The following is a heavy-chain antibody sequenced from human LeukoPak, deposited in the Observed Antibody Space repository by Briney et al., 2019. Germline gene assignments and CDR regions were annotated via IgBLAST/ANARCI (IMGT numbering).Heavy chain of an antibody. D-gene: IGHD7-27*01. J-gene: IGHJ4*02. CDR1: GFTFSRYG. Sequence: PGGSLRLSCAASGFTFSRYGMHWVRQAPGEGLEWVAVISYDGNSKYYADSVKGRFTISRDNSKNALYLQMNSLRAEDTAVYYCAKAANWGSFDYWGQGTLVTVSS. V-gene: IGHV3-30*18. CDR2: ISYDGNSK. CDR3: AKAANWGSFDY.